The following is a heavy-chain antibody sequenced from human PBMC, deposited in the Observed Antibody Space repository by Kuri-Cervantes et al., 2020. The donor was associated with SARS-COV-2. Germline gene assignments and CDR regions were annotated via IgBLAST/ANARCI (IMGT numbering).Heavy chain of an antibody. J-gene: IGHJ6*03. CDR1: GFSFSDYY. CDR3: ARGGLCSGGSCYHYSYYMDV. D-gene: IGHD2-15*01. Sequence: GGSLRLSCAASGFSFSDYYMIWIRQAPGKGLEWVSYISSSTTHTNHADSVKGRFTISRDNAKNSLYLHMDSLRAEDSAVYSCARGGLCSGGSCYHYSYYMDVWGKGTTVTVSS. V-gene: IGHV3-11*06. CDR2: ISSSTTHT.